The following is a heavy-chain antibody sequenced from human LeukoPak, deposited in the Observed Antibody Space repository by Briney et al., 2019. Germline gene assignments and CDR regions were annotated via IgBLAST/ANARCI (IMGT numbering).Heavy chain of an antibody. J-gene: IGHJ4*02. CDR3: AAMAWG. D-gene: IGHD1-26*01. CDR2: INSEGSTR. CDR1: GFTFSNSW. V-gene: IGHV3-74*01. Sequence: GGSLRLSCAASGFTFSNSWMHWVRQAPGKGLVWVSRINSEGSTRDYADSVRGRFTISRDNAKNTVYLQMNSLRAEDTAVYYCAAMAWGWGQGTLVTVSS.